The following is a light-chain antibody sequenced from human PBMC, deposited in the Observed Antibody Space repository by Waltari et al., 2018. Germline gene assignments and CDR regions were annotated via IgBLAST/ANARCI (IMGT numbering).Light chain of an antibody. Sequence: QSALTQPASVSGSLGQSITLSCTGTSSDIGIYNYVSWYQQHPGKAPKLLIYYVSNRPSGVSKRFSGSKSGNTASLTISGLQSEDEADYYCTSFSSDSTPLVFGTGTRVTV. CDR2: YVS. J-gene: IGLJ1*01. CDR3: TSFSSDSTPLV. V-gene: IGLV2-14*03. CDR1: SSDIGIYNY.